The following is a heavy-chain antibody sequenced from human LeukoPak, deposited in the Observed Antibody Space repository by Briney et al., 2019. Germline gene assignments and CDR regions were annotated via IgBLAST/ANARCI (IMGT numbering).Heavy chain of an antibody. V-gene: IGHV1-2*02. D-gene: IGHD2-2*01. CDR2: INPNSGGT. CDR1: GYTFTDSY. CDR3: ASPCSHCSRTSTWFDP. J-gene: IGHJ5*02. Sequence: GASVKVSCKTSGYTFTDSYIHWVRQAPGQGLEWMGWINPNSGGTNYAQKFQGRVTMTRDTSISTAYMEVSSLRSDDTAVYYCASPCSHCSRTSTWFDPWGQGTLATVSS.